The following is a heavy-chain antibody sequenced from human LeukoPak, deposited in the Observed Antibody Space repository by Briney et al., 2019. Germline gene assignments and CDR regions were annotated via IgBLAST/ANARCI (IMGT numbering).Heavy chain of an antibody. CDR3: AIAPLYSSSWYVGGTIDY. CDR1: GYTFTGYY. V-gene: IGHV1-2*02. Sequence: GASVKVSCKASGYTFTGYYMHWVRQAPGQGLEWMGWINPNSGGTNYAQKFQGRVTMTRDTSISTAYMELSRLRSDDTAVYYCAIAPLYSSSWYVGGTIDYWGQGTLVTVSS. D-gene: IGHD6-13*01. CDR2: INPNSGGT. J-gene: IGHJ4*02.